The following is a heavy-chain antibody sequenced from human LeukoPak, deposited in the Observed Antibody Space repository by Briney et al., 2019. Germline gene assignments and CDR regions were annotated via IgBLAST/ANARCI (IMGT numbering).Heavy chain of an antibody. J-gene: IGHJ4*02. CDR1: GFTFSNYW. D-gene: IGHD1-14*01. V-gene: IGHV3-7*01. Sequence: PGGSLGLSCAASGFTFSNYWMSWVRQAPGKGLEWVANIKRDGSEKYYVDSVKGRFTISRDNAKNSLYLQMNILRAEDTAVYYCARWGMTYGAFDYWGQGTLVTVSS. CDR3: ARWGMTYGAFDY. CDR2: IKRDGSEK.